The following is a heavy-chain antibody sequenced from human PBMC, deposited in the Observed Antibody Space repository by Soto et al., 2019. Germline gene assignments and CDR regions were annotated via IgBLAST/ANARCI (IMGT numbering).Heavy chain of an antibody. D-gene: IGHD6-25*01. V-gene: IGHV3-74*01. CDR3: ARDLPAAEDY. Sequence: EVQLVASGGGLVQPGGSLRLSCAASGFTFSRYWMHWVRQAPGKGLVWVSHINSDGSSTNYADSVKGRFTISRDNAKNTLYLQVNSPGAEDTAVYYCARDLPAAEDYWGQGTLVTVSS. CDR1: GFTFSRYW. CDR2: INSDGSST. J-gene: IGHJ4*02.